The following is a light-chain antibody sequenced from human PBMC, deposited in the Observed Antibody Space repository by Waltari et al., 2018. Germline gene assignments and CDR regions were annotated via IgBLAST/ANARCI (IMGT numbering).Light chain of an antibody. CDR2: GAS. J-gene: IGKJ1*01. V-gene: IGKV3-20*01. CDR3: QHYVRLPVT. Sequence: IVSTQSPGTLSLSAADRATIFCWACPSVGRSLAWYQQKRGQAPRLLIYGASTRATGIPDRFSGSGSGTDFSLTISRLEPEDFAVYYCQHYVRLPVTFGQGTKVEI. CDR1: PSVGRS.